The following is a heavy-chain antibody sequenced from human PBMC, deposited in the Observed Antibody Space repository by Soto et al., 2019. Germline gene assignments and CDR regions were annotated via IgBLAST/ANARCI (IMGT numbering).Heavy chain of an antibody. Sequence: GGSLRLSCAASGFTFSSYEMNWVRQAPGKGLEWVSYISSSGSTIYYAHSVKGRFTISRDNAKNSLYLQMNSLRAEDTAVYYCASSSRYYYYGMDVWGQGTTVTVSS. CDR2: ISSSGSTI. CDR1: GFTFSSYE. D-gene: IGHD6-25*01. CDR3: ASSSRYYYYGMDV. J-gene: IGHJ6*02. V-gene: IGHV3-48*03.